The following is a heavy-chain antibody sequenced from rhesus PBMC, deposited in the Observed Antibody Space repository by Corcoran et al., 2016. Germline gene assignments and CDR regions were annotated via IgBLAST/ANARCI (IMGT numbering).Heavy chain of an antibody. CDR1: GGSISSNY. D-gene: IGHD4-23*01. CDR2: ISGSGGST. J-gene: IGHJ4*01. CDR3: ARDPPYSNYFDY. V-gene: IGHV4-173*01. Sequence: QLQLQESGPGLVKPSETLSLTCAVSGGSISSNYWSWIRQPPGKGLEWIGRISGSGGSTDYHPALKIRVTISTDTAKNQLSLKLSSVTAADTAVYYCARDPPYSNYFDYWGQGVLVTVSS.